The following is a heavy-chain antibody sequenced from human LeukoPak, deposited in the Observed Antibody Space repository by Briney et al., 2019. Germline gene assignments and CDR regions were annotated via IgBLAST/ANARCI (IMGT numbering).Heavy chain of an antibody. CDR3: AKGGGSYSGSHYGVDV. D-gene: IGHD1-26*01. CDR2: ISGSGGTT. V-gene: IGHV3-23*01. Sequence: GGSLRLSCAASGFTFSSYAMSWVRQDPGKGLEWVSAISGSGGTTHYADSVKGRFTISRDNSKNTLYLQMNSLRAEDTAVYYCAKGGGSYSGSHYGVDVWGQGTTVTVSS. J-gene: IGHJ6*02. CDR1: GFTFSSYA.